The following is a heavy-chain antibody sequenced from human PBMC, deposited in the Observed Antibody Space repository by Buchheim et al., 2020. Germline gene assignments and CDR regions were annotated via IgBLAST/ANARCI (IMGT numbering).Heavy chain of an antibody. V-gene: IGHV3-23*01. CDR3: AEAIRAYDY. Sequence: EVQLLESGGGLVQPGGSLRLSCAASGFTFSSYAMRWVRQVPGKGLEWVSIISDSGVTTSFADSVKGRFTISRDNSKNTLYLQMNSLRAEDTAVYYCAEAIRAYDYWGQGTL. D-gene: IGHD3-10*01. J-gene: IGHJ4*02. CDR2: ISDSGVTT. CDR1: GFTFSSYA.